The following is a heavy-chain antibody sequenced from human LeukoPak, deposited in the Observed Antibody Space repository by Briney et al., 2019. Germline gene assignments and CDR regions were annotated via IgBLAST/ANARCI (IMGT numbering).Heavy chain of an antibody. J-gene: IGHJ3*02. CDR3: ARESTDAFDI. CDR2: ISYDGSNK. Sequence: PGGSLRLSRAASGFTFSSYAMHWVRQAPGKGLEWAAVISYDGSNKYYADSVKGRFTISRDNSKNTLYLQMNSLRAEDTAVYYCARESTDAFDIWGQGTMVTVSS. CDR1: GFTFSSYA. V-gene: IGHV3-30-3*01.